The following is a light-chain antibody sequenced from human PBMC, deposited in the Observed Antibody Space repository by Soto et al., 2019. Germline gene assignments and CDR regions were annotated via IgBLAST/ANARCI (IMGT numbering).Light chain of an antibody. CDR3: SSYTSSNALEV. V-gene: IGLV2-14*01. CDR2: EVS. Sequence: QSALTQPRSVSGSPGQSVTISCTGTSSDVGGSDYVSWYQHHPHRAPKLLIYEVSYRPSGVSDRFSGSKSGNTASLTISGLQAEDEADYYCSSYTSSNALEVFGIGTKVTVL. CDR1: SSDVGGSDY. J-gene: IGLJ1*01.